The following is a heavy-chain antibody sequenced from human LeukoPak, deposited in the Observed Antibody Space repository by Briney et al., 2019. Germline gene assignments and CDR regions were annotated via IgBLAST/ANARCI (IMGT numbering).Heavy chain of an antibody. CDR1: GGTFTSYD. V-gene: IGHV1-69*13. Sequence: SVKVSRKGSGGTFTSYDISWVRQAPGQGLEWMGGIIPIFGTANYAQKFQGRVTITADESTSTAYMELSSLRSEHTAVYYGARDLRGVIPHYYGMDFWGKGTTVTVSS. D-gene: IGHD3-10*01. CDR3: ARDLRGVIPHYYGMDF. CDR2: IIPIFGTA. J-gene: IGHJ6*04.